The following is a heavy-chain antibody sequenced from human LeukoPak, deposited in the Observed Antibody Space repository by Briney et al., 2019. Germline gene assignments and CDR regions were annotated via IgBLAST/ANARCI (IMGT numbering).Heavy chain of an antibody. Sequence: RASVKVSCKASGFSFTSYAMQWVRQTREQRLEWIGWIVVGSGNTNYAQKFQERVTITRDMSTSTVYMEMSSLRSEDTAVYYCAAESGSSSFYGYWGQGTLVTVSS. V-gene: IGHV1-58*02. D-gene: IGHD6-6*01. CDR2: IVVGSGNT. J-gene: IGHJ4*02. CDR1: GFSFTSYA. CDR3: AAESGSSSFYGY.